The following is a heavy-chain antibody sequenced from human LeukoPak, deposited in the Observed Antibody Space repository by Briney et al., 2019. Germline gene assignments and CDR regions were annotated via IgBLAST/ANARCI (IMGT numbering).Heavy chain of an antibody. CDR1: GYTFTGYY. V-gene: IGHV1-2*06. D-gene: IGHD1-14*01. J-gene: IGHJ4*02. Sequence: GASVKVSCKASGYTFTGYYMHWVRQVPGQGLEWMGRINPNSGGTNYAQKFQGRVTMTRDTSISTAYMELSRLRSDDTAVYYCAREVGIRPRRILYWGQGTLVTVSS. CDR3: AREVGIRPRRILY. CDR2: INPNSGGT.